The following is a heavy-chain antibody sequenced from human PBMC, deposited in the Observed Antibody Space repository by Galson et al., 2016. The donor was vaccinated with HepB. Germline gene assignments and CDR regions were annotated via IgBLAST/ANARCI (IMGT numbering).Heavy chain of an antibody. J-gene: IGHJ5*01. Sequence: SETLSLTCNVSGGPMYDYYWSWVRQPPHKGPEWVGYIYHNGLTTYNPALKSRITISIDTSKSQFSLRLDSVTAADSAVYYCARAGQFLEANYFDAWGQGILVTVSS. V-gene: IGHV4-59*01. D-gene: IGHD1-7*01. CDR3: ARAGQFLEANYFDA. CDR2: IYHNGLT. CDR1: GGPMYDYY.